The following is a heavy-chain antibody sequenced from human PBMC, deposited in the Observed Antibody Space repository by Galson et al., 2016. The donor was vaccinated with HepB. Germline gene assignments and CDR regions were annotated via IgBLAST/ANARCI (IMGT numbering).Heavy chain of an antibody. J-gene: IGHJ4*02. D-gene: IGHD1-14*01. CDR1: GFTFSNYA. Sequence: SLRLPCAASGFTFSNYAMSWVRQAPGKGLEWVSGISSSGDSTYYADSVKSRVAISRDNSKDTLYLEMNSLRDGDTAFYYCAKDTAPGHTYGYFDYWGQGTLVTVSS. CDR2: ISSSGDST. CDR3: AKDTAPGHTYGYFDY. V-gene: IGHV3-23*01.